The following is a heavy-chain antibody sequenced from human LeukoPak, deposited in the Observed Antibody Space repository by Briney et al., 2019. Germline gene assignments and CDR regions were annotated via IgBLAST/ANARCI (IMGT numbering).Heavy chain of an antibody. Sequence: GGSLRLSCAASGFTFSNYALSWVRQAPGKGVEWGSGISGSGGSTYYADSVKGRCTISRDNSKNTLYLQMNSLRAEDTAVYYCAKDRGRSAWYGFDYWGQGTLVTVSS. V-gene: IGHV3-23*01. CDR1: GFTFSNYA. D-gene: IGHD6-19*01. CDR3: AKDRGRSAWYGFDY. CDR2: ISGSGGST. J-gene: IGHJ4*02.